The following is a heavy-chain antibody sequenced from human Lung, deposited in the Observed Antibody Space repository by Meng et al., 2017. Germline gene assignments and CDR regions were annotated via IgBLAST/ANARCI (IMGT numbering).Heavy chain of an antibody. CDR1: GSIFSDSY. D-gene: IGHD1-14*01. CDR2: IRTPGTTYTT. Sequence: VQLVEAGGGLVQPWESLQLSCVGSGSIFSDSYVHWVRQASGKGLEWVGRIRTPGTTYTTTYSASVRGRFSISRDDSRNTAFLQMDGLKTEDTALYYCTIYNNGHIWGQGTLVTVSS. J-gene: IGHJ3*02. V-gene: IGHV3-73*02. CDR3: TIYNNGHI.